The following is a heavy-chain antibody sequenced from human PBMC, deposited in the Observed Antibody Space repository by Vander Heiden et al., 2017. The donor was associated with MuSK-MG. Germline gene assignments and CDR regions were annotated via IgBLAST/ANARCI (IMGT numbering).Heavy chain of an antibody. CDR2: ISGSGGST. CDR1: GFTFSSYA. CDR3: ANLGRIAVAGPVRDVQH. V-gene: IGHV3-23*01. Sequence: EVQLLESGGGLVQPGGSLRLYCAASGFTFSSYAMSWVRQAPGKGLEWVSAISGSGGSTYYADSVKGRFTISRDNSKNTLYLQMNSLRAEDTAVYYCANLGRIAVAGPVRDVQHWGQGTLVTVSS. J-gene: IGHJ1*01. D-gene: IGHD6-19*01.